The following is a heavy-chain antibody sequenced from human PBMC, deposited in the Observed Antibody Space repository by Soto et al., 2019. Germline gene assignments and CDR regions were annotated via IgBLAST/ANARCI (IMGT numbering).Heavy chain of an antibody. CDR2: INPNSGGT. J-gene: IGHJ6*02. CDR1: GYTFTGYY. D-gene: IGHD3-3*01. CDR3: ARVGYDFWSGYQNYYYYGMDV. Sequence: ASVKVSCKASGYTFTGYYMHWVRQAPGQGLEWMGWINPNSGGTNYAQKFQGWVTMTRDTSTSTVYMELSSLRSEDTAVYYCARVGYDFWSGYQNYYYYGMDVWGQGTTVTVSS. V-gene: IGHV1-2*04.